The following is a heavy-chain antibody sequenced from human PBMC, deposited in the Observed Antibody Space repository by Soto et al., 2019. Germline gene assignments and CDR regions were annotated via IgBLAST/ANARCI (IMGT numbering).Heavy chain of an antibody. CDR2: IYYSGST. D-gene: IGHD4-17*01. CDR3: ASLRADYGDYPFDY. J-gene: IGHJ4*02. CDR1: GGSISSGDYY. Sequence: SETLSLTCTVSGGSISSGDYYWSWIRQPPGKGLEWIGYIYYSGSTYYNPSLKSRVTISVDTSKNQFSLKLSSVTAADTAVYYCASLRADYGDYPFDYWGQGTLVTVSS. V-gene: IGHV4-30-4*01.